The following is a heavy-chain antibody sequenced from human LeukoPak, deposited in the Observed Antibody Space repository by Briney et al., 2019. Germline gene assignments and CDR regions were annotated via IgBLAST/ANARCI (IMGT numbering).Heavy chain of an antibody. Sequence: SETLSLTCAVYGGSLSGYYWSWIRQPPGKGLEWIGEINHSGSTNYNPSLRSRVTVSVHTSKNQLSLKLSSVTAADTAVYYCARQWLVSPLFDYWARGTLVTVSS. CDR1: GGSLSGYY. V-gene: IGHV4-34*01. J-gene: IGHJ4*02. CDR2: INHSGST. CDR3: ARQWLVSPLFDY. D-gene: IGHD6-19*01.